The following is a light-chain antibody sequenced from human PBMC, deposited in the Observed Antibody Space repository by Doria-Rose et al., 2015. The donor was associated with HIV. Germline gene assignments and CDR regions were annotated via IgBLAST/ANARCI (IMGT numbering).Light chain of an antibody. CDR1: QSFSSTY. V-gene: IGKV3-20*01. J-gene: IGKJ1*01. CDR2: DGS. CDR3: HQYGTSWT. Sequence: TQSPGTLSLSPGERATLSCRASQSFSSTYLARYQQKPGQAPSLLIYDGSTRATGIPDRFSASGSVTDFTLTINRLEPEDFALYYCHQYGTSWTFGQGTKVEI.